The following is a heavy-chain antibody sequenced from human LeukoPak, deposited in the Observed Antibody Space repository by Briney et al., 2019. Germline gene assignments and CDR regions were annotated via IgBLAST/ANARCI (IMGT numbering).Heavy chain of an antibody. CDR1: GVSISSSSYY. D-gene: IGHD3-9*01. J-gene: IGHJ4*02. Sequence: SETLSLTCTVSGVSISSSSYYWGWIRQPPGKGLEWIASMYYSGRTFYNPSLKGRVTISVDTSKNQFSLKLSSVTAADTAVYYCARQHLSYDILTGYSGWGQGILVTVSS. CDR3: ARQHLSYDILTGYSG. V-gene: IGHV4-39*01. CDR2: MYYSGRT.